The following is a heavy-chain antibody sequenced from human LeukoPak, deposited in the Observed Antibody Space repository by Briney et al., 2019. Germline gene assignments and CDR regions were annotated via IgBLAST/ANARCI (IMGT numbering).Heavy chain of an antibody. CDR1: GFTFRIYA. V-gene: IGHV3-23*01. CDR2: ISGSDGST. D-gene: IGHD2/OR15-2a*01. Sequence: GGSLRLSCAASGFTFRIYAMSWVRQAPGKGLEGVSTISGSDGSTNYADSVKGRFSISRDNSKNTLYLQMKSLRAEDTALYHCARVRIYPTSLYYFDYWGQGTLVTVSS. CDR3: ARVRIYPTSLYYFDY. J-gene: IGHJ4*02.